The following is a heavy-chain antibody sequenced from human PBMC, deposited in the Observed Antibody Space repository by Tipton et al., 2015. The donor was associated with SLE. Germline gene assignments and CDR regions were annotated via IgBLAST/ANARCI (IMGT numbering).Heavy chain of an antibody. D-gene: IGHD1-14*01. J-gene: IGHJ4*02. Sequence: LRLSCSVSGASITRTSYYWGWIRQPPGKGLEWIGTISYDGSAYPTASLKNRLIISSDTSRNLFSLTLTPVTAADTAVYYCANLRKGISLLLWGQGTLVTVSS. CDR2: ISYDGSA. CDR1: GASITRTSYY. CDR3: ANLRKGISLLL. V-gene: IGHV4-39*02.